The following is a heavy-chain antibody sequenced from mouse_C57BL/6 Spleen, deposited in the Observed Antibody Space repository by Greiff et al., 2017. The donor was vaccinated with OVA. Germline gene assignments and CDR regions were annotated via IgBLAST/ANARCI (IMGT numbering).Heavy chain of an antibody. CDR2: ISDGGSYT. V-gene: IGHV5-4*01. D-gene: IGHD2-12*01. Sequence: EVKLMESGGGLVKPGGSLKLSCAASGFTFSSYAMSWVRQTPEKRLEWVATISDGGSYTYYPDNVKGRFTISRDNAKNNLYLQMSQLKSEDTAMYYCARDFTTGYYFDYWGQGTTLTVSS. CDR1: GFTFSSYA. J-gene: IGHJ2*01. CDR3: ARDFTTGYYFDY.